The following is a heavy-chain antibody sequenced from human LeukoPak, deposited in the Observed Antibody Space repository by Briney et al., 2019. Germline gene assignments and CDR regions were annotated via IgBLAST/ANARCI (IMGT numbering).Heavy chain of an antibody. CDR2: IYYSGST. CDR3: ARCIAVADNWFDP. Sequence: SETLSLTCTVSGGSISSYYWSWIRQPPGKGLEWIGYIYYSGSTNYNPSLKSRVTISVDTSKNQFSLKLSSVTAADTAVYYCARCIAVADNWFDPWGQGTLVIVSS. J-gene: IGHJ5*02. CDR1: GGSISSYY. D-gene: IGHD6-19*01. V-gene: IGHV4-59*01.